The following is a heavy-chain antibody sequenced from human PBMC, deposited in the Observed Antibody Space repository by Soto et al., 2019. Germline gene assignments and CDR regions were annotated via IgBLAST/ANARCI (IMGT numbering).Heavy chain of an antibody. CDR2: FDPEDGET. CDR1: GYTLTELS. Sequence: ASVKVSCKVSGYTLTELSMHWVRQAPGKGLEWMGGFDPEDGETIYAQKFQGRVTMTEDTSTDTSYMDLSSLRSEDTAVYYCATVLPARGLYCGGDCSKKPFDYWGQGTLVTVSS. CDR3: ATVLPARGLYCGGDCSKKPFDY. D-gene: IGHD2-21*02. J-gene: IGHJ4*02. V-gene: IGHV1-24*01.